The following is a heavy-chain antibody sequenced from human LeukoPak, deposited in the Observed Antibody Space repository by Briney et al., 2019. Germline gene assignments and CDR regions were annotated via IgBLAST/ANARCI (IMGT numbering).Heavy chain of an antibody. CDR3: VKLAAGRYDY. Sequence: GGSLRLSCSASGFTFSSYALHWVRQAPGKGLEFVSGISSNGDITYYADSVKGRFTISRDNSKNSLYLQMSSLRAEDTAVYYCVKLAAGRYDYWGQGTLVTVSS. CDR2: ISSNGDIT. V-gene: IGHV3-64D*09. D-gene: IGHD6-13*01. CDR1: GFTFSSYA. J-gene: IGHJ4*02.